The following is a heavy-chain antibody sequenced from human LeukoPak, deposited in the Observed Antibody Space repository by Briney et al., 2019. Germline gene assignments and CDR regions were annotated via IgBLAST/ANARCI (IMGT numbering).Heavy chain of an antibody. V-gene: IGHV3-21*01. Sequence: PGGSLRLSCAASGFDFSSYTMHWVRRAPGKGLEWLSSITGSSSHIYSGDSLKGRFTISRDNAKNSLYLQMHSLRAEDTAVYYCARDHFRVVTAINYWGQGSLVAVSS. CDR2: ITGSSSHI. D-gene: IGHD2-21*02. CDR3: ARDHFRVVTAINY. J-gene: IGHJ4*02. CDR1: GFDFSSYT.